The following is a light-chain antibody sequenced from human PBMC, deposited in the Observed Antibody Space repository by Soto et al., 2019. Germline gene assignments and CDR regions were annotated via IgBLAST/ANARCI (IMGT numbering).Light chain of an antibody. CDR3: SSYTSSNTLEV. CDR1: SSDVGGSNY. Sequence: QSVLIQPASVSGSPGQSITISCTGTSSDVGGSNYVSWYQHHPHRAPKLLIYEVNYRPSGVSNRFSGSKSGNTASLTISGLQAEDEADYYCSSYTSSNTLEVFGIGTKVTV. J-gene: IGLJ1*01. CDR2: EVN. V-gene: IGLV2-14*01.